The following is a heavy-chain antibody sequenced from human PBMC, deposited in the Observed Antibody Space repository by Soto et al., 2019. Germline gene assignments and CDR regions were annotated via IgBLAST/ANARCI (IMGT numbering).Heavy chain of an antibody. CDR3: VRDGTKTLRDWFER. CDR2: IYATVTT. CDR1: GASISGYY. Sequence: PSETLSLTCTVSGASISGYYWSWIRKSAGKGLEWIGRIYATVTTDYNPSLKSRVMMSVDTSKKQFSLKLRSVTAADTAVYYCVRDGTKTLRDWFERWGQ. J-gene: IGHJ5*02. D-gene: IGHD1-1*01. V-gene: IGHV4-4*07.